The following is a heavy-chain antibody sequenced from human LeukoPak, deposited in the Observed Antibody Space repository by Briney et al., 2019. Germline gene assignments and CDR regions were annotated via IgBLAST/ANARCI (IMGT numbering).Heavy chain of an antibody. V-gene: IGHV1-8*01. CDR3: ARDLEELWFGEILTNCFDP. J-gene: IGHJ5*02. CDR2: MNPNSGNT. Sequence: ASVKVSFQASGYTFTSYDINWVRPATGQGLEWMGWMNPNSGNTGYAQKFQGRVTMTRNTSISTAYMELSSLRSEDTAVYYCARDLEELWFGEILTNCFDPWGQGTLVTVSS. D-gene: IGHD3-10*01. CDR1: GYTFTSYD.